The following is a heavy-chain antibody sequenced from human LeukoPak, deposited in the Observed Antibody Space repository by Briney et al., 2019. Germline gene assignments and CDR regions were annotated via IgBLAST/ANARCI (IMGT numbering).Heavy chain of an antibody. CDR2: INAENGDT. D-gene: IGHD3-22*01. CDR1: GYRFTGYN. V-gene: IGHV1-3*01. J-gene: IGHJ4*02. Sequence: ASVKVSCKASGYRFTGYNIDWVRQAPGQRPEWMGRINAENGDTKYSQKFQGRVTITRDTFASTSYMELSSLRSEDTAVYYCARVMSSSGPIDYWGQGTLVTVSS. CDR3: ARVMSSSGPIDY.